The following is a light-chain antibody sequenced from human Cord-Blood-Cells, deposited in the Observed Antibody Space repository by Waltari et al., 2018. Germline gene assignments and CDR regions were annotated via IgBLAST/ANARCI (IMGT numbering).Light chain of an antibody. CDR1: SSDVGGYKY. CDR2: DVS. V-gene: IGLV2-14*01. J-gene: IGLJ1*01. CDR3: SSYTSSSTLYV. Sequence: QSALTQPASVSGSPGQSITISCTGTSSDVGGYKYVPWYQQHPGKAPKLMIYDVSNRPSGVSNRFSGSKSGNTASLTISGLQAEDEADYYCSSYTSSSTLYVFGTGTKVTVL.